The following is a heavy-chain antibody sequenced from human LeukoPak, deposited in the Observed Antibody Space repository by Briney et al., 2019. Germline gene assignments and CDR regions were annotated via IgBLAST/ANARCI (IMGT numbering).Heavy chain of an antibody. CDR1: GYTFTSYG. CDR2: ISAYNGNT. D-gene: IGHD2-15*01. CDR3: ARDIGYCSGGSCRYWFDP. J-gene: IGHJ5*02. V-gene: IGHV1-18*01. Sequence: GASVKVSCKASGYTFTSYGISWVRQAPGQGLEWMGWISAYNGNTNYAQKVQGRVTMTTDTPTSTVYMELRSLRSDDTAVYYCARDIGYCSGGSCRYWFDPWGQGTLVTVSS.